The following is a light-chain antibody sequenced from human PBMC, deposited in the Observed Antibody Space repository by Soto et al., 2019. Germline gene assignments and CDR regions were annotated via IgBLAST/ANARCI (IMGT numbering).Light chain of an antibody. V-gene: IGKV1-9*01. J-gene: IGKJ4*01. CDR1: QDISTH. CDR2: SAS. Sequence: DIQLTQSPSFLSASVGDRVTITCRASQDISTHLAWYQQKSGRAPNLLIFSASTLQGGGPSRFSGSGSGTEFTLTISSLQPEDSATYYCQQAKHYPLTFGGGTQVEIK. CDR3: QQAKHYPLT.